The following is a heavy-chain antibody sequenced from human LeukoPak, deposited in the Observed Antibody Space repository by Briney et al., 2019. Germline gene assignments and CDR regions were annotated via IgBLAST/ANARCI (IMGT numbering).Heavy chain of an antibody. D-gene: IGHD3-10*01. J-gene: IGHJ4*02. V-gene: IGHV4-34*01. CDR1: GGSFSGYY. CDR2: INHSGST. CDR3: ASLRITMVRGVTN. Sequence: SETLSLTCAVYGGSFSGYYWSWIRQPPGKGLEWIGEINHSGSTNYNPSLKSRVTISVDTSKNQFSLKLSFVTAADTAVYYCASLRITMVRGVTNWGRGTLVTVSS.